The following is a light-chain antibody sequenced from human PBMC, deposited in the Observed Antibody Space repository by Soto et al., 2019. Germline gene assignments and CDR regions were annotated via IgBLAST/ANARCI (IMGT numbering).Light chain of an antibody. J-gene: IGKJ5*01. V-gene: IGKV3-11*01. Sequence: EIVLTQSPVTLSLSPGERATLSCSASQSVRTYLAWYQVKPGQAPRLLIYDASSRASGVPARFSGSGSGTDFTLTISSLEPEDFALYYCQQRNSWPPITFGQGTRLDIK. CDR1: QSVRTY. CDR2: DAS. CDR3: QQRNSWPPIT.